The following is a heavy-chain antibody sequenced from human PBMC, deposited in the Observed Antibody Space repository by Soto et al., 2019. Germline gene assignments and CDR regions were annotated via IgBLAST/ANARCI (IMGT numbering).Heavy chain of an antibody. V-gene: IGHV3-30*18. Sequence: GGSLRLSCAASGFTFSSYGMHWVRQAPGKGLEWVAVISYDGSNKYYADSVKGRFTISRDNSKNTLYLQMNSLRAEDTALYYCAKDRGGNDDFLGPTYLYYYGMDVWGQGTTVTVSS. CDR2: ISYDGSNK. J-gene: IGHJ6*02. CDR3: AKDRGGNDDFLGPTYLYYYGMDV. CDR1: GFTFSSYG. D-gene: IGHD3-3*01.